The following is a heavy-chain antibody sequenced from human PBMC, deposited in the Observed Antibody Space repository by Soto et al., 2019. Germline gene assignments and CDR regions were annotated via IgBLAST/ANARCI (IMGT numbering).Heavy chain of an antibody. J-gene: IGHJ4*02. Sequence: ESGGGLVKPGGSLRLSCAASGFTFSSYSMNWVRQAPGKGLEWVSSISSSSSYIYYADSVTGRFTISRDHAKNSLYLQMNSLRAEDTAVYYCAREGVGATTSSFDYWGQGTLVTVSS. CDR3: AREGVGATTSSFDY. D-gene: IGHD1-26*01. V-gene: IGHV3-21*01. CDR1: GFTFSSYS. CDR2: ISSSSSYI.